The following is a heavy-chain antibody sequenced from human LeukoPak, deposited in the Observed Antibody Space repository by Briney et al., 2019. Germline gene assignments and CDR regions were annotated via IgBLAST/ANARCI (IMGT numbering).Heavy chain of an antibody. V-gene: IGHV3-49*04. CDR2: GRAKAYGATK. Sequence: PGRSLRLSCSASGFTFGDFAMTWVRQAPGKGLEWVGIGRAKAYGATKEYAASVKGRFTISRDDSKSVAYLQMDNLKTEDTGIYYCTRGSGRLEYWGQGTRVTVSS. J-gene: IGHJ4*02. D-gene: IGHD2-15*01. CDR1: GFTFGDFA. CDR3: TRGSGRLEY.